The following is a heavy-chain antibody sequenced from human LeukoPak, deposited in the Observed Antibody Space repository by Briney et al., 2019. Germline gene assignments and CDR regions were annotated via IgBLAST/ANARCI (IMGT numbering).Heavy chain of an antibody. CDR3: ARDAMPVVIGTYYYYYYMDV. D-gene: IGHD2-21*01. CDR2: IRYDGSNK. CDR1: GFTFSSYG. Sequence: GGSLRLSCAASGFTFSSYGMHWVRQAPGKGLEWVAFIRYDGSNKYYADSVKGRFTISRDNSKNTLYLQMNSLRAEDTAVYYCARDAMPVVIGTYYYYYYMDVWGKGTTVTVPS. J-gene: IGHJ6*03. V-gene: IGHV3-30*02.